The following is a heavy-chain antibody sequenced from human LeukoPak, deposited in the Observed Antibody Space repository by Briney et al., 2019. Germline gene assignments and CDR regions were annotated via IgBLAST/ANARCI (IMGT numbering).Heavy chain of an antibody. CDR1: GGSINDYY. CDR3: ARFSASYCSSTSCSYYFDY. V-gene: IGHV4-59*01. Sequence: SETLSLTCAVSGGSINDYYWSWIRQPPGKGLEWIGYIYYSGSTKYNPSLKSRVTISLDASKNQFSLNLSSVTAADTAVYYCARFSASYCSSTSCSYYFDYWGQGTLVTVSS. J-gene: IGHJ4*02. CDR2: IYYSGST. D-gene: IGHD2-2*01.